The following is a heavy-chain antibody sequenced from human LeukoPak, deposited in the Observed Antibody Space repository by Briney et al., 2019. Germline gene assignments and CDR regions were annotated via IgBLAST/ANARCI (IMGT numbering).Heavy chain of an antibody. V-gene: IGHV4-59*01. J-gene: IGHJ4*02. Sequence: SETLSLTCTVSGGSISSYYWSWIRQPPGKGLEWIGYIYYSGSTNYNPSLKSRVTISVDTSKNQFSLKLSSVTAADTAVYYCARGAGNDSSGYYYPFGYWGQGTLVTVSS. CDR1: GGSISSYY. CDR2: IYYSGST. CDR3: ARGAGNDSSGYYYPFGY. D-gene: IGHD3-22*01.